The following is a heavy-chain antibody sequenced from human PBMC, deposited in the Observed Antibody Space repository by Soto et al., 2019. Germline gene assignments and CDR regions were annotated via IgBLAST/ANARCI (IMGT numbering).Heavy chain of an antibody. CDR1: GYTFTSNG. CDR2: INAGNGNT. CDR3: ERAREVWWTPDAYAL. D-gene: IGHD1-26*01. J-gene: IGHJ3*01. V-gene: IGHV1-3*01. Sequence: ASLKVSCKASGYTFTSNGMRWVRQAPGQRLEWMGWINAGNGNTNYSQKFQGRITITMDTSTTTAYMELNSLRSEDTAVYYCERAREVWWTPDAYALWGPRTLVSVS.